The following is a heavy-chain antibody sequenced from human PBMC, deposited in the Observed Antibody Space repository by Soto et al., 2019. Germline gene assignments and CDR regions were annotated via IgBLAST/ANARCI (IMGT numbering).Heavy chain of an antibody. CDR3: AKDSMGDYYGMDV. J-gene: IGHJ6*02. CDR1: GFTFSSFG. CDR2: ISLEGSKK. Sequence: GGSLRLSCAAFGFTFSSFGMHWVRQAPGKGLGWVAVISLEGSKKYYADSVKGRLTISRDNSKNTLFLQMNSRRAEDAAVYCCAKDSMGDYYGMDVWGQGTTVTVSS. D-gene: IGHD1-26*01. V-gene: IGHV3-30*18.